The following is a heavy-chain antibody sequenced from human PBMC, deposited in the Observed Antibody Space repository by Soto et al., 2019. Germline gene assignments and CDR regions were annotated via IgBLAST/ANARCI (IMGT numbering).Heavy chain of an antibody. CDR1: GDSISTFY. Sequence: LSLTCTVSGDSISTFYWGWMRQSPGKELEWIGYVYYTGSTNYNPSLKSRVTISVDRSKNQFSLKLTSANAADTTVYYCARGRTVRNYADDSSDYFYFFDYWGQGTQVTVSS. CDR2: VYYTGST. D-gene: IGHD3-22*01. V-gene: IGHV4-59*01. CDR3: ARGRTVRNYADDSSDYFYFFDY. J-gene: IGHJ4*02.